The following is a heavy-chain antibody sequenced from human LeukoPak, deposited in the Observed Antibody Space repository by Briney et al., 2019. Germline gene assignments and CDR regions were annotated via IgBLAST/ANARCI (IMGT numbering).Heavy chain of an antibody. J-gene: IGHJ4*02. D-gene: IGHD3-9*01. CDR3: ARDWGLTGYFVDY. CDR2: ISSSSSNI. V-gene: IGHV3-48*04. CDR1: GFTFSSYS. Sequence: GGSLRLSCAASGFTFSSYSMSWVRQAPGKGLEWVSYISSSSSNIYYADSVKGRFTISRDNAKNSLYLQMNSLRAEDTAVYYCARDWGLTGYFVDYWGQGTLVTVSS.